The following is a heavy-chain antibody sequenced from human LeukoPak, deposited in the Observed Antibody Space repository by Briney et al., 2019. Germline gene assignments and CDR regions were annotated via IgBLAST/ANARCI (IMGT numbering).Heavy chain of an antibody. CDR2: IYTSGST. V-gene: IGHV4-4*07. J-gene: IGHJ4*02. Sequence: SETLSLTCTASGGSISSYYWSWIRQPAGKGLEWIGRIYTSGSTNYNPSLKSRVTMSVDTSKNQFSLKLSSVTAADTAVYYCARDRGWKDTVTTPFDYWGQGTLVTVSS. CDR3: ARDRGWKDTVTTPFDY. CDR1: GGSISSYY. D-gene: IGHD4-17*01.